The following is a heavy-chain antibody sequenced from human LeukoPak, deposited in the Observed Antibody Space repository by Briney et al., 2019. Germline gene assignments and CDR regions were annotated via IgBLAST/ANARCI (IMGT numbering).Heavy chain of an antibody. J-gene: IGHJ4*02. CDR2: ISSSSSYI. Sequence: VGSLRLSCAASGFTFSSYSMNWVRQAPGKGLEWVSSISSSSSYIYYADSVKGRFTISRDNAKNSLYLQMNSLRAEDTAVYYCARDGGEIAAAGGDFDYWGQGTLVTVSS. CDR3: ARDGGEIAAAGGDFDY. V-gene: IGHV3-21*01. CDR1: GFTFSSYS. D-gene: IGHD6-13*01.